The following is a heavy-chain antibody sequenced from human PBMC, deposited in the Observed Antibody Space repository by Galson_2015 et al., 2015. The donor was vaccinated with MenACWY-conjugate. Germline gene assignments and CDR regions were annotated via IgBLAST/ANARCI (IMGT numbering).Heavy chain of an antibody. Sequence: SLRLSCAASGFTFSNAWMSWVRQAPGKGLEWVGRIKSKTDGGTTDYAAPVKGRFTISRDDSKNTLYLQMNSLKTEDTAVYYCTTAGLEQPPGWYNWFDPWGQGTLVTVSS. CDR1: GFTFSNAW. D-gene: IGHD2-15*01. J-gene: IGHJ5*02. CDR2: IKSKTDGGTT. V-gene: IGHV3-15*01. CDR3: TTAGLEQPPGWYNWFDP.